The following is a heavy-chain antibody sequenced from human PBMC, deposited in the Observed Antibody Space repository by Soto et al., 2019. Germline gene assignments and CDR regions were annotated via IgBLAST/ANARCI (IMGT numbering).Heavy chain of an antibody. CDR2: ISYDGSDE. CDR3: AKAFGNWSGYSDY. D-gene: IGHD3-3*01. CDR1: GFLFSNYG. Sequence: QVQLVESGGGVVQPGRSLRLSCAASGFLFSNYGMQWVRQAPGKGLEWVAVISYDGSDEYYADSVKGRFTISRDKSTNTLYLQMNSLRAEDTAVYYCAKAFGNWSGYSDYWGQGTLVTVSS. J-gene: IGHJ4*02. V-gene: IGHV3-30*18.